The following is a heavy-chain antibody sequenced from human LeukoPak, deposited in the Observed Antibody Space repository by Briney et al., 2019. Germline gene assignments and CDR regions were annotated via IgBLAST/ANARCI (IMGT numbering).Heavy chain of an antibody. CDR3: ARDSNFYDVSHDKAEDF. J-gene: IGHJ4*02. V-gene: IGHV4-61*02. D-gene: IGHD3-22*01. Sequence: SQTLSLTCTVTGDSISRGTYYWTWVRQPAGKGLEWIGRVFRSGSTYYNPSLKCRVTISIDTSNNQFSLHLRSVTAADTAVYYCARDSNFYDVSHDKAEDFWGQGTLVTVSS. CDR1: GDSISRGTYY. CDR2: VFRSGST.